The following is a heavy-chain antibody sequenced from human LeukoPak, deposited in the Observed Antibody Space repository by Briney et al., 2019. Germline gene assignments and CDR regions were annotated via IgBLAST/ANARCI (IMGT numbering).Heavy chain of an antibody. CDR2: IDPSDSYT. Sequence: HGESLKISCKGSGYSFTSYRISWVRQMPGKGLEWMGRIDPSDSYTNYSPSFQGHVTISADKSISTAYLQWSSLKASDTAMYYCARHFGYSYGYYFDYWGQGTLVTVSS. D-gene: IGHD5-18*01. J-gene: IGHJ4*02. CDR3: ARHFGYSYGYYFDY. V-gene: IGHV5-10-1*01. CDR1: GYSFTSYR.